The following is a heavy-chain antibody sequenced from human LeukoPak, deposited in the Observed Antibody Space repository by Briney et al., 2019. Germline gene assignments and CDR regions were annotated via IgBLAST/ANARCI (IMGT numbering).Heavy chain of an antibody. V-gene: IGHV1-2*02. CDR3: ARGGNIVVVPATFTHDY. CDR1: GYTFKGYY. Sequence: ASVKVSCKASGYTFKGYYMHWVRQAPGQGLEWMVWINPNSGGTNYAQKFQGRVTMTRDTSISTAYMELSRLKSDDTAVYYCARGGNIVVVPATFTHDYWGQGTLVTVSS. J-gene: IGHJ4*02. D-gene: IGHD2-2*01. CDR2: INPNSGGT.